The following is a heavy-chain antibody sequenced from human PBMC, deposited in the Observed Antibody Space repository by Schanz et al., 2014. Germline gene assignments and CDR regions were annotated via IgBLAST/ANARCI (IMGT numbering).Heavy chain of an antibody. CDR1: GFTFSSYA. Sequence: DVQLLESGGGLVQPGGSLRLSCTASGFTFSSYAMSWVRQAPGKGLEWVSSISSGGGSTYYADSVKGRFTISRDNSKNTLYLQMKSLRAEDTAVYYCAKSLESCPGGRCSRAYFDYGGQGTLVTVSS. CDR3: AKSLESCPGGRCSRAYFDY. V-gene: IGHV3-23*01. CDR2: ISSGGGST. D-gene: IGHD2-8*02. J-gene: IGHJ4*02.